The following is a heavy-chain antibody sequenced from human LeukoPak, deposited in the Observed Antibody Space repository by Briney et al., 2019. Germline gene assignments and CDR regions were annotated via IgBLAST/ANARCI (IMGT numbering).Heavy chain of an antibody. CDR3: ARVQYYDILTGYPTGGFDY. D-gene: IGHD3-9*01. CDR2: IYHSGST. Sequence: SEILSLTCAVSGGSISSGGYSWSWIRQPPGKGLEWIGYIYHSGSTYYNPSLKSRVTISVDRSKNQFSLKLSSVTAADTAVYYCARVQYYDILTGYPTGGFDYWGQGTLVTVSS. J-gene: IGHJ4*02. CDR1: GGSISSGGYS. V-gene: IGHV4-30-2*01.